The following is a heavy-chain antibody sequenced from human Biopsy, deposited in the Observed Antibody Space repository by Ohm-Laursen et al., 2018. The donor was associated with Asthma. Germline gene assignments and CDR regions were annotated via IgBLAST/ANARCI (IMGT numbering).Heavy chain of an antibody. CDR1: GYTFIHYA. CDR2: INAGNGNT. Sequence: ASVKVSRKASGYTFIHYAIHWVRQAPGQRLEWMGWINAGNGNTKYSQKFQGRVTITRDTSASTAYMDLRSLRSEDTAMYYCARTYYDFLTGQVNDAFALWGQGTMVTVPS. D-gene: IGHD3-9*01. V-gene: IGHV1-3*01. CDR3: ARTYYDFLTGQVNDAFAL. J-gene: IGHJ3*01.